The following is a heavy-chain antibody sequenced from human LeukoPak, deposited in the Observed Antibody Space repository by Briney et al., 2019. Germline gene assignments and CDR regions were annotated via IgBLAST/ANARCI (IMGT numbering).Heavy chain of an antibody. D-gene: IGHD3-22*01. Sequence: GGSLRLSCAASGFTFSSYGMHWVRQAPGKGLEWVAVISYDGSNKYYADSVKGRFTISRDNSKNTLYLQMNSLRAEDTAVYYCAKGRQFSGYSDYWGQGTLVTVSS. CDR1: GFTFSSYG. J-gene: IGHJ4*02. CDR2: ISYDGSNK. CDR3: AKGRQFSGYSDY. V-gene: IGHV3-30*18.